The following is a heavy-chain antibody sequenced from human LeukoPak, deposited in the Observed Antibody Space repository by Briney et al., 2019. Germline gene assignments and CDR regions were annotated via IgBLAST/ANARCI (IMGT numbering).Heavy chain of an antibody. CDR2: ISSSSSYI. V-gene: IGHV3-21*01. D-gene: IGHD3-9*01. Sequence: GGSLRLSCAASGFTFSSYSMNWVRQAQGKGLEWVSSISSSSSYIYYADSVKGRFTISRDNAKNSLYLQMNSLRAEDTAVYYCARDSSGYDILTGYPLGYWGQGTLVTVSS. CDR1: GFTFSSYS. CDR3: ARDSSGYDILTGYPLGY. J-gene: IGHJ4*02.